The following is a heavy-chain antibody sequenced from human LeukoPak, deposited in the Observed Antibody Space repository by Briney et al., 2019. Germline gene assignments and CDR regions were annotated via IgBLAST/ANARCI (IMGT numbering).Heavy chain of an antibody. CDR2: IHDSGST. CDR3: ARHLSVGSYPLDH. J-gene: IGHJ4*02. V-gene: IGHV4-59*08. Sequence: SETLSLTCTVTGGSIRGYYWSWIRQPPGKGQEWIAHIHDSGSTSYNPSLKSRLTMSVDTSKNQFSLRLTSVAAADTAVYYCARHLSVGSYPLDHWGQGTLVTVSS. CDR1: GGSIRGYY. D-gene: IGHD3-10*01.